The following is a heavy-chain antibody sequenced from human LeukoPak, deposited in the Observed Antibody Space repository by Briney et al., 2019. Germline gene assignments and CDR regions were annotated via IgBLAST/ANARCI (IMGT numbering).Heavy chain of an antibody. CDR1: GFTFSSYG. CDR3: AKRGYCSSTSCFSFGYYYYYMDV. D-gene: IGHD2-2*01. Sequence: GGSLRLSCAASGFTFSSYGMHWVRQAPGKGLEWVSFIRYDGSNKYYADSVKGRFTISRDNSKNTLYLQMNSLRTEDAAVYYCAKRGYCSSTSCFSFGYYYYYMDVWSKGTTVTISS. V-gene: IGHV3-30*02. CDR2: IRYDGSNK. J-gene: IGHJ6*03.